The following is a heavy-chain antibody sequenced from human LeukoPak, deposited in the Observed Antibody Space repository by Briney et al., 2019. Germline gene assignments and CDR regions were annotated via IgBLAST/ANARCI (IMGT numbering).Heavy chain of an antibody. CDR3: AKDPPPPLVVVVEGKDY. D-gene: IGHD2-15*01. Sequence: PGRSLRLSCAASGFTFSTYAMSWVRQAPGKGLEWVSAISGSGGRTYYADSVTGRLTISRHIYKHTLYLQMNSLRAADTAVTYIAKDPPPPLVVVVEGKDYWGQGTLVTVSS. J-gene: IGHJ4*02. CDR2: ISGSGGRT. CDR1: GFTFSTYA. V-gene: IGHV3-23*01.